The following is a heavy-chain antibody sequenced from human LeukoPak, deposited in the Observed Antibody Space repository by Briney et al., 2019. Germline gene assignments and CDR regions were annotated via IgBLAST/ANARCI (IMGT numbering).Heavy chain of an antibody. CDR3: VSDPYYYDSSGYLP. D-gene: IGHD3-22*01. Sequence: SETLSLTCTVSGYSISRGFYWGWIRQPPGKGLEWIGNIHYSGSTYYKPSLKSRVTISVDTSKNQFSLKLSSVTAADTAVYYCVSDPYYYDSSGYLPWGQGTLVTVSS. J-gene: IGHJ5*02. CDR1: GYSISRGFY. CDR2: IHYSGST. V-gene: IGHV4-38-2*02.